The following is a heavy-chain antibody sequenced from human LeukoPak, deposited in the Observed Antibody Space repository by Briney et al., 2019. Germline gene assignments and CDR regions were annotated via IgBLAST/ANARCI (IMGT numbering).Heavy chain of an antibody. V-gene: IGHV1-18*01. Sequence: ALVKVSCKASGYTFTSYGISWVRQAPGQGLEWMGWISAYNGNTNYAQKLQGRVTMTRDTSISTAYMELSRLRSDDTAVYYCARDVADTSRHFDYWGQGTLVTVSS. CDR3: ARDVADTSRHFDY. J-gene: IGHJ4*02. D-gene: IGHD2-2*01. CDR2: ISAYNGNT. CDR1: GYTFTSYG.